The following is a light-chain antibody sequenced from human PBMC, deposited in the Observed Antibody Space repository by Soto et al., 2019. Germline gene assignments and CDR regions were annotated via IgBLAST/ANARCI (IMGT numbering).Light chain of an antibody. J-gene: IGKJ4*01. CDR1: QSISSY. CDR2: DAS. CDR3: QQRSTWPLT. Sequence: EIVVTQSPATLSLSPGERATLSCRASQSISSYLAWYQQKPGQAPRLLLYDASNRATGIPARFSGSGSGTDFTLTLSSLEPEDFAVYYCQQRSTWPLTFGGGTKVEIK. V-gene: IGKV3-11*01.